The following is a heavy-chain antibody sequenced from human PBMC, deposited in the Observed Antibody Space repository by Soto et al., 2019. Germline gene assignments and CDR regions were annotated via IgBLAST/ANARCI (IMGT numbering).Heavy chain of an antibody. Sequence: GGSLRLSCAASGFTFSSYSMNWVRQAPGKGLEWVSSISSSSSYIYYADSVKGRFTISRDNAKNSLYLQMNSLRAEDTAVYYCARVGGSYGDFDYWGQGTLVTVSS. V-gene: IGHV3-21*01. D-gene: IGHD1-26*01. CDR2: ISSSSSYI. CDR3: ARVGGSYGDFDY. J-gene: IGHJ4*02. CDR1: GFTFSSYS.